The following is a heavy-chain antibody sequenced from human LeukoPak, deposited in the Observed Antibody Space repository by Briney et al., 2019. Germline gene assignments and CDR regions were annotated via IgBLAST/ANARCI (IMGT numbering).Heavy chain of an antibody. J-gene: IGHJ4*02. CDR1: GYTFTGYY. Sequence: GASVKVSCKASGYTFTGYYMHWVRQAPGQGLEWMGRINPNSGGTNYAQKFQGRVTMTRDTSISTAYMELSRLRSDDTAVYYCARRHYGAMREWFDYWGQGTLVTVSS. D-gene: IGHD4-17*01. CDR3: ARRHYGAMREWFDY. CDR2: INPNSGGT. V-gene: IGHV1-2*06.